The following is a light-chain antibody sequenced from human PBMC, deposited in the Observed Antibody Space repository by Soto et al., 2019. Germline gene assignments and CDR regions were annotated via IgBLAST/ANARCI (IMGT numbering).Light chain of an antibody. CDR1: QSISSL. Sequence: DLQMTQSPSTLSASVGDRVTITCRASQSISSLLAWYQQKPGRAPKLLIYDASNLESGVPSRFSGSGSGTEFTLTISSLQPDDFATYYCQQYHTYSPDTFGQGTKLEI. CDR3: QQYHTYSPDT. CDR2: DAS. V-gene: IGKV1-5*01. J-gene: IGKJ2*01.